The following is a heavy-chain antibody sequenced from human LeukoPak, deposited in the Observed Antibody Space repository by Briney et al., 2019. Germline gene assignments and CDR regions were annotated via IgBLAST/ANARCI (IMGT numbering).Heavy chain of an antibody. CDR1: GFTFSDHY. D-gene: IGHD4-23*01. CDR3: ARDGRSYGGWFDI. V-gene: IGHV3-72*01. CDR2: IRNKANSYTT. Sequence: PGGSLRLSCAASGFTFSDHYMDWVRQAPGKGLEWVGRIRNKANSYTTEYAASVKGRFTISRGDSKNSLYLQMNSLKTEDTAVYYCARDGRSYGGWFDIWGQGTMVTVSS. J-gene: IGHJ3*02.